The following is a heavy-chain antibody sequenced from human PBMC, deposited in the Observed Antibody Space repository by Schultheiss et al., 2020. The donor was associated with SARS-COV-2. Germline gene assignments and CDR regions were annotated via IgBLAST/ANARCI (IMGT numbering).Heavy chain of an antibody. J-gene: IGHJ6*02. V-gene: IGHV3-23*01. CDR3: ARDLEQWVTGMDV. D-gene: IGHD6-19*01. Sequence: GGSLRLSCAASGFTFSSYAMSWVRQAPGKGLEWVSAISGSGGSTYYADSVKGRFTISRDNSKNTLYLQMNSLRAEDTAVYYCARDLEQWVTGMDVWGQGTTVTVSS. CDR1: GFTFSSYA. CDR2: ISGSGGST.